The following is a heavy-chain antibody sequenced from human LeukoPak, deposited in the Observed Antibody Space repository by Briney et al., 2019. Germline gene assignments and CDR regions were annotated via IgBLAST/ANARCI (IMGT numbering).Heavy chain of an antibody. CDR2: ISVGGGDT. J-gene: IGHJ4*02. D-gene: IGHD3-16*01. CDR3: AKVREAFWGSSAYYYNFDY. CDR1: GFTFSSYG. V-gene: IGHV3-23*01. Sequence: GGSLRLSCAASGFTFSSYGMSWVRQAPGKRLEWVSSISVGGGDTLYADSVRGRFTISRDNSKNTLYLQMNSLRAEDTAVYYCAKVREAFWGSSAYYYNFDYWGQGTLVTVSS.